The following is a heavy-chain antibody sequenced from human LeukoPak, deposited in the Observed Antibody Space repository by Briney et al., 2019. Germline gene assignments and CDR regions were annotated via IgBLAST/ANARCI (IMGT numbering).Heavy chain of an antibody. CDR2: IIPIFGTA. J-gene: IGHJ6*03. D-gene: IGHD3-3*01. Sequence: SVKVSCKASGGTFSSYAISWVRQAPGQGLEWMGGIIPIFGTANYAQKFQGRVTITADESTSTAYMELSSLRSEDTAVYYCARSLFRFLEWSYRSYYYYYMDVWGKGTTVTVSS. CDR3: ARSLFRFLEWSYRSYYYYYMDV. CDR1: GGTFSSYA. V-gene: IGHV1-69*13.